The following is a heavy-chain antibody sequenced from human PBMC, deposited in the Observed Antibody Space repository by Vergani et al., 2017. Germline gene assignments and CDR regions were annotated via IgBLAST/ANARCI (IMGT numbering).Heavy chain of an antibody. CDR3: AKDPYYDFWSGYYREYYYYGMDV. V-gene: IGHV3-9*01. Sequence: EVQLLESGGGLVQPGGSLRLSCAASGFTFDDYAMHWVRQAPGKGLEWVSGISWNSGSIGYADSVKGRFTISRDNAKNSLYLQMNSLRAEDTALYYCAKDPYYDFWSGYYREYYYYGMDVWGQGTTVTVSS. CDR2: ISWNSGSI. CDR1: GFTFDDYA. D-gene: IGHD3-3*01. J-gene: IGHJ6*02.